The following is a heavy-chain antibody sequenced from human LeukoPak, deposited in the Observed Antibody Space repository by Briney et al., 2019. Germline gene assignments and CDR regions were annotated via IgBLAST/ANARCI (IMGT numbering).Heavy chain of an antibody. J-gene: IGHJ4*02. Sequence: GASVKVSCKASGYTFTSYAMNWVRQAPGQRLEWMGWMNADNGNTKYAQKFQGRVTITRDTSASTAYMELSSLRSEDTAVYYCARGRRRLWGLSAIDYWGQGTPVTVSS. V-gene: IGHV1-3*01. CDR1: GYTFTSYA. D-gene: IGHD3-16*01. CDR2: MNADNGNT. CDR3: ARGRRRLWGLSAIDY.